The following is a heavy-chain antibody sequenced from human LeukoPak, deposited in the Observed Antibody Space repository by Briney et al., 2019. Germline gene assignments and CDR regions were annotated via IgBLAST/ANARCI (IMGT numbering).Heavy chain of an antibody. CDR1: GGSFSGYY. CDR2: INHSGST. D-gene: IGHD3-22*01. CDR3: ARGGGSGYYPGDY. Sequence: PSETLSLTCAVYGGSFSGYYWSWIRQPPGKGLEWIGEINHSGSTNYNPSLKSRVTISVDTSKNQFSLRLSSVTAADTAVYYCARGGGSGYYPGDYWGQGTLVTVSS. J-gene: IGHJ4*02. V-gene: IGHV4-34*01.